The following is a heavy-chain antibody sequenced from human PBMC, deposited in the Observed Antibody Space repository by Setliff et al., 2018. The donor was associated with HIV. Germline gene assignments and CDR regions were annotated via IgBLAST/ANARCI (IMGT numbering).Heavy chain of an antibody. CDR3: ARGSFDSSGWAHYYYYYMDV. CDR1: GGTFSNYA. CDR2: IIPMLSIA. D-gene: IGHD6-19*01. V-gene: IGHV1-69*10. J-gene: IGHJ6*03. Sequence: ASVKVSCKASGGTFSNYAITWVRQAPGQGLELMGGIIPMLSIANYAQKFRGRVTLTADKSTSTAYMELSSLRSEDTAVYYCARGSFDSSGWAHYYYYYMDVWGKGTTVTVSS.